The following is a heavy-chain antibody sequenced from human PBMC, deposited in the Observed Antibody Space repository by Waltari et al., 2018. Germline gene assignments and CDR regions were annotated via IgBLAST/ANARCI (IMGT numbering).Heavy chain of an antibody. CDR3: ARDAGYGDYDVFDY. J-gene: IGHJ4*02. CDR2: IDYSGST. CDR1: GGSISSYY. Sequence: QVQLQESGPGLVKPSETLSLTCTVSGGSISSYYWSWIRQPPGKGLEWIGYIDYSGSTNSNPSLKSRVTISVDTSKNQFSLKLSSVTAADTAVYYCARDAGYGDYDVFDYWGQGTLVTVSS. V-gene: IGHV4-59*01. D-gene: IGHD4-17*01.